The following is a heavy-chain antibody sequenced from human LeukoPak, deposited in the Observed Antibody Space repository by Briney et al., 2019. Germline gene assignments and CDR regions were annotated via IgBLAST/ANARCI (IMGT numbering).Heavy chain of an antibody. V-gene: IGHV4-30-4*08. D-gene: IGHD6-6*01. CDR1: GGSISSGDYY. CDR3: ARRKSSSSGIDY. CDR2: IYYSGST. Sequence: SETLSLTCTVSGGSISSGDYYWSWIRQPSGKGLEWIGYIYYSGSTYYNPSLKSRVTISVDTSKNQFSLKLSSVTAADTAVYYCARRKSSSSGIDYWGQGTLVTVSS. J-gene: IGHJ4*02.